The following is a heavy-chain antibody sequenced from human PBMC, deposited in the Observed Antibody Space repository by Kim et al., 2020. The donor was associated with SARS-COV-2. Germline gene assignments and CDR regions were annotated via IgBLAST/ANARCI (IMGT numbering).Heavy chain of an antibody. Sequence: SFQGQVTISADKSISTAYLQWSSLKASDTAMYYCARRAGRDWGWNHAFDIWGQGTMVTVSS. J-gene: IGHJ3*02. CDR3: ARRAGRDWGWNHAFDI. V-gene: IGHV5-51*01. D-gene: IGHD1-1*01.